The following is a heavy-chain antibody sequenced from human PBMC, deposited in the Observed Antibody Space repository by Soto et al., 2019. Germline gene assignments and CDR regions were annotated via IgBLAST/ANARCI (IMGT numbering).Heavy chain of an antibody. CDR3: RNKHMVRGVINYYYGMDV. CDR1: GFTFSSYA. Sequence: EVQLLESGGGLVQPGGSVRLSCAASGFTFSSYAMSWVRQAPGKGLEWVSAISGSGGSTYYADSVKGRFTISRDNSKNTLYLQMNSLRAEDTAVYYCRNKHMVRGVINYYYGMDVWGQGTTVTVSS. V-gene: IGHV3-23*01. D-gene: IGHD3-10*01. J-gene: IGHJ6*02. CDR2: ISGSGGST.